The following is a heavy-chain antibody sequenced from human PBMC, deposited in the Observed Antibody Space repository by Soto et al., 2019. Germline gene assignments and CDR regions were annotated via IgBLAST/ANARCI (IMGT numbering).Heavy chain of an antibody. Sequence: ASVKVSCKASGGTFSSYAISWVRQAPGQGLEWMGGIIPIFGTANYAQKFQGRVTITADESTSTAYMELSSLRSEDTAVYYCANTYYYDSSGSNVFDYWGQGTLVTVSS. V-gene: IGHV1-69*13. J-gene: IGHJ4*02. CDR1: GGTFSSYA. D-gene: IGHD3-22*01. CDR2: IIPIFGTA. CDR3: ANTYYYDSSGSNVFDY.